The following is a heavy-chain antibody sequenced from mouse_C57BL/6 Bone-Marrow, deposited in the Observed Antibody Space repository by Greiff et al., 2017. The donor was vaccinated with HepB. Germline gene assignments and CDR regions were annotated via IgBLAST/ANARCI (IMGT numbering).Heavy chain of an antibody. D-gene: IGHD2-1*01. CDR1: GYTFTEYT. J-gene: IGHJ1*03. V-gene: IGHV1-62-2*01. CDR3: ASHEMGYGNYWYFDV. Sequence: QVHVKQSGAELVKPGASVKLSCKASGYTFTEYTIHWVKQRSGQGLEWIGWFYPGSGSIKYNEKFKDKATLTADKSSSTVYMELSRLTSEDSAVYFCASHEMGYGNYWYFDVWGTGTTVTVSS. CDR2: FYPGSGSI.